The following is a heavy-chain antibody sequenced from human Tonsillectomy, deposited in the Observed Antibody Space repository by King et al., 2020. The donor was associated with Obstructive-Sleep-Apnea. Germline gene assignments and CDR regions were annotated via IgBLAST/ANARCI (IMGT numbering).Heavy chain of an antibody. CDR1: GFTFGDFA. Sequence: VQLVQSGGGLVQPGRSLRLSCTASGFTFGDFAMNWFRQAPGKGLEWIGFIRSTAYGGTAEYAASVKGRFTISRDDSKSIACLQMNSLKTEDTAVYYCSRSPHYYGVDVWGQGTTVTVSS. J-gene: IGHJ6*02. V-gene: IGHV3-49*03. CDR2: IRSTAYGGTA. CDR3: SRSPHYYGVDV.